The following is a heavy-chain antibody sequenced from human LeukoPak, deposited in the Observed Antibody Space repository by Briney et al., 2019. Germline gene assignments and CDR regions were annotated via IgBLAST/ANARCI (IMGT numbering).Heavy chain of an antibody. J-gene: IGHJ4*02. CDR1: GGSFSGYF. Sequence: SETLSLTCALSGGSFSGYFCSWIRQPPGKGLEWIGSIYYSGSTYYNPSLKSRVTISVDTSKNQFSLKLSSVTAADTAVYYCARMRWVGATDYWGQGTLVTVSS. CDR2: IYYSGST. V-gene: IGHV4-34*01. CDR3: ARMRWVGATDY. D-gene: IGHD1-26*01.